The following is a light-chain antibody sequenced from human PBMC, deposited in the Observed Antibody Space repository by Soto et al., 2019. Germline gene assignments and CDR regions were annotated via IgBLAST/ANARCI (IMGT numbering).Light chain of an antibody. CDR1: QGISSY. CDR3: QHHGSYST. J-gene: IGKJ5*01. V-gene: IGKV1-9*01. Sequence: DIQLTQSPSFLSASVGDRVTITCRASQGISSYLAWYQQKPGKAPKLLIYAASTLQSGVPSRFSGSGSGTEFTLTISSLQPEDFATYYCQHHGSYSTFGQGTRLEIK. CDR2: AAS.